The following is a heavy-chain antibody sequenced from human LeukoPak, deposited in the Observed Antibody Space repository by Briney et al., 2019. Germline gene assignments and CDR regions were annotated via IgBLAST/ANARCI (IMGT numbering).Heavy chain of an antibody. V-gene: IGHV3-48*01. CDR3: AREPSYSGYALLGDY. CDR2: ISSSSSTI. J-gene: IGHJ4*02. Sequence: GGSLRLSCAASGFTFSSYSMNWVRQAPGKGLEWVSYISSSSSTIYYADSVKGRFTISRDNAKNSLYLQMNSLRAEDTAVYYCAREPSYSGYALLGDYWSQGTLVTVSS. D-gene: IGHD5-12*01. CDR1: GFTFSSYS.